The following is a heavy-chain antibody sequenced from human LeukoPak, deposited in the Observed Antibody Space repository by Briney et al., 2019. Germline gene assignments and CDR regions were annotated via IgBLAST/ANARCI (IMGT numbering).Heavy chain of an antibody. CDR3: AKHCSSASCYLEY. V-gene: IGHV3-23*01. CDR1: GFTLSNSW. CDR2: ISAGGADT. Sequence: GGSLRLSCAGSGFTLSNSWMGWVRQAPGKGLEWVSAISAGGADTYYADSVKGRFTISRDNSKNTLYLQMNSLRAEDTAIYYCAKHCSSASCYLEYWGQGSLVTVSS. J-gene: IGHJ4*02. D-gene: IGHD2-2*01.